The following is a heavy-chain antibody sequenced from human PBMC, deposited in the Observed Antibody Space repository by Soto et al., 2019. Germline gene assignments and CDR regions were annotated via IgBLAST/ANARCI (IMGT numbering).Heavy chain of an antibody. CDR3: ARDGPGGGSYYSPLYYYYHGMDV. D-gene: IGHD1-26*01. CDR2: ISYDGSNK. V-gene: IGHV3-30-3*01. Sequence: QVQLVESGGGVVQPGRSLRLSCAASGFTFSSYAMHWVRQAPGKGLEWVAVISYDGSNKYYADSVKGRFTISRDNSKNTLYLQMNSLRAEDTAVYYCARDGPGGGSYYSPLYYYYHGMDVWGQGTTVTVSS. CDR1: GFTFSSYA. J-gene: IGHJ6*02.